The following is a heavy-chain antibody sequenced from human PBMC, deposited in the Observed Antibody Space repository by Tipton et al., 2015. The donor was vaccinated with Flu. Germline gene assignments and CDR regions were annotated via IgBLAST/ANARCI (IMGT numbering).Heavy chain of an antibody. D-gene: IGHD2/OR15-2a*01. V-gene: IGHV4-61*02. CDR3: ARERLGEYNSAGYPES. CDR1: DGSFSSGSYY. CDR2: IYSTGMT. J-gene: IGHJ5*02. Sequence: TLSLTCSVSDGSFSSGSYYWSWIRQPAGKALEWIGRIYSTGMTKYNPSLKNRVTISLDTSKNQFSLRLKSVTAADTAVYFCARERLGEYNSAGYPESWGQGTLVTVSP.